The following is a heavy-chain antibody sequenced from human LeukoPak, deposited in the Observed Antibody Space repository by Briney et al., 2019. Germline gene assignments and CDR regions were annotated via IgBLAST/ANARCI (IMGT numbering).Heavy chain of an antibody. CDR1: GGSISSSSYY. D-gene: IGHD3-10*01. CDR2: IYYGGST. V-gene: IGHV4-39*02. J-gene: IGHJ4*02. Sequence: SETLSLTCTVSGGSISSSSYYWGWIRQPPGKGLEWIGSIYYGGSTYYNPSLKSRVTISVDTSKNQFSLKLSSVTAADTAVYYCARDQGLTYYYGSGSYIVGYFDYWGQGTLVTVSS. CDR3: ARDQGLTYYYGSGSYIVGYFDY.